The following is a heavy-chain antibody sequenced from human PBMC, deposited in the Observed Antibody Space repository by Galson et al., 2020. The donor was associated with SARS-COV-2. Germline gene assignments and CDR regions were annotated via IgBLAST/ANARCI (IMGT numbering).Heavy chain of an antibody. Sequence: SETLSLTCAVSGTSISGGSYSWNCHRQPPGKGLEWIGYIPHRGGTYYNPSLKSRITIAGDRSKNQFSLRLSSVAAADAAVYFCARLHCGEGAPEAFNIWGPGTRVTVAS. D-gene: IGHD4-17*01. CDR1: GTSISGGSYS. CDR2: IPHRGGT. J-gene: IGHJ3*02. V-gene: IGHV4-30-2*01. CDR3: ARLHCGEGAPEAFNI.